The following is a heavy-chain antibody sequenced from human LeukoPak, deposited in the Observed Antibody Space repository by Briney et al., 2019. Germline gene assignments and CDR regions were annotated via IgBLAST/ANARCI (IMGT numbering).Heavy chain of an antibody. Sequence: GRSLRLSCAASGFTFSSYAMHWVRQAPGKGLEWVAVIAYDGSNKYYADSVKGRFTISRDNSKNTLYLQMNCLRAEDTAVYYCASLSTSSGQQFDYWGQGTLVTVSS. J-gene: IGHJ4*02. CDR2: IAYDGSNK. CDR3: ASLSTSSGQQFDY. CDR1: GFTFSSYA. V-gene: IGHV3-30*04. D-gene: IGHD2-2*01.